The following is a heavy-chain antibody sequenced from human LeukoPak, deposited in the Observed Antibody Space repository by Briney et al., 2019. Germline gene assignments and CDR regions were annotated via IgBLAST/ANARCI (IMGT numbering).Heavy chain of an antibody. CDR1: GGSISGYY. Sequence: SEALSLTCTVSGGSISGYYWSWIRQPTGRGLQVIGYIHYTGSSNYNLSLESRATLSVDTSKNPISLKQRSVTPADTAVYYCARLSKDTVVLPAAMSHYFDYWGQGTLVTVSS. V-gene: IGHV4-59*08. CDR3: ARLSKDTVVLPAAMSHYFDY. D-gene: IGHD2-2*01. J-gene: IGHJ4*01. CDR2: IHYTGSS.